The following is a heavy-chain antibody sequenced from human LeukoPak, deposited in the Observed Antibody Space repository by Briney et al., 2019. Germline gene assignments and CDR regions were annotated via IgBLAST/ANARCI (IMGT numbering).Heavy chain of an antibody. CDR1: GFTFSSYS. CDR2: ISSSSSYI. Sequence: PGGSLRLSCAASGFTFSSYSMNWVRQAPGKGLEWVSSISSSSSYIYYADSVKGRFTISRDNAKNSLYLRMNSLRAEDTAVYYCARDDCSSTSCLLIDYWGQGTLVTVSS. J-gene: IGHJ4*02. CDR3: ARDDCSSTSCLLIDY. D-gene: IGHD2-2*01. V-gene: IGHV3-21*01.